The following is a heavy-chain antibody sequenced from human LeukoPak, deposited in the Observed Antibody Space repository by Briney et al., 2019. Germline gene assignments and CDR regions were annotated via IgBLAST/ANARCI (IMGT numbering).Heavy chain of an antibody. CDR2: IDWDDDK. CDR1: GFSPSTSGMR. J-gene: IGHJ3*02. D-gene: IGHD4-17*01. CDR3: ARADDYGDSPYAFDI. V-gene: IGHV2-70*04. Sequence: SGPTLVNPTQTLTLTCTFSGFSPSTSGMRVSWIRQPPGKALEWLARIDWDDDKFYSTSLKTRLTISKDTSKNQVVLTMTNMDPVDTATYYCARADDYGDSPYAFDIWGQGTMVTVSS.